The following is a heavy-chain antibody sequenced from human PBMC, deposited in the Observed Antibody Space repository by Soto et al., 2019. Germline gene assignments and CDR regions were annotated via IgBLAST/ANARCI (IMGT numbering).Heavy chain of an antibody. CDR2: VYRTGST. D-gene: IGHD6-13*01. CDR1: GGSISTSNW. Sequence: QVQLQESGPGLVKPSGTLSLTCAVSGGSISTSNWWSWVRQPPGKGLEWIGEVYRTGSTTYNPSPESRLTISVDKSKRQFSLKLASVTAADTAVYYWARARATIAAAAIFDCWGQGTLVTVSS. CDR3: ARARATIAAAAIFDC. V-gene: IGHV4-4*02. J-gene: IGHJ4*02.